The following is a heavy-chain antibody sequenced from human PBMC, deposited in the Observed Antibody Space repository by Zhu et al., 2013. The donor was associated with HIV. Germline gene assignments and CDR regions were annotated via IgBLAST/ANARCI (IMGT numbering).Heavy chain of an antibody. CDR1: GGTFSSYA. J-gene: IGHJ6*02. D-gene: IGHD4-4*01. Sequence: QVQLVQSGAEVKKPGSSVKVSCKASGGTFSSYAISWVRQAPGQGLEWMGGIIPIFGTANYAQKFQGRVTITADESTSTAYMELSSLRSEDTAVYYCARDDYSNHHLRNYYYYGMDVWGQGTTVTVSS. CDR3: ARDDYSNHHLRNYYYYGMDV. CDR2: IIPIFGTA. V-gene: IGHV1-69*12.